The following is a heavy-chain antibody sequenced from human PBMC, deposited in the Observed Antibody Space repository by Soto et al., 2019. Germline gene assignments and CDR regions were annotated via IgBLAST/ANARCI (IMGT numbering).Heavy chain of an antibody. Sequence: GSLRLSCAASGFTFSGSAMHWVRQASGKGLEWVGRIRSKANSYATAYAASVKGRFTISRDDSKNTAYLQMNSLKTEDTAVYYCTSLSGELSTLYYGMDVWGQGTTVTVSS. D-gene: IGHD3-16*02. J-gene: IGHJ6*02. CDR2: IRSKANSYAT. V-gene: IGHV3-73*01. CDR3: TSLSGELSTLYYGMDV. CDR1: GFTFSGSA.